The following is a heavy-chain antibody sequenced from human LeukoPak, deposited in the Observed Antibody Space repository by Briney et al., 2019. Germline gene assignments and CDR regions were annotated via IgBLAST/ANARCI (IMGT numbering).Heavy chain of an antibody. V-gene: IGHV4-30-2*01. J-gene: IGHJ4*02. CDR2: IYHSGGT. D-gene: IGHD6-19*01. CDR1: GGSISSGGYY. Sequence: SETLSLTCTVSGGSISSGGYYWSWIRQPPGKGLEWIGYIYHSGGTYYNPSLKSRVTISVDRSKNQFSLKLSSVTAADTAVYYCARERGFRATYRVGAVAGTWGQGTLVTVSS. CDR3: ARERGFRATYRVGAVAGT.